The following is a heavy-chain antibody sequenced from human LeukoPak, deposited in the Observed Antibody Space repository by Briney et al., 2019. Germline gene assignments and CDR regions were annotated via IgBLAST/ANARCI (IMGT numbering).Heavy chain of an antibody. V-gene: IGHV4-30-2*01. Sequence: SQTLSLTCTVSGGSISSGGYYWSWIRQPPGKGLEWIGYIYHSGSTYYNPSLKSRVTISVDRSKNQFSLKLSSVTAADTAVYYCARAVSGYSSSWSEYWGQGTLVTVSS. J-gene: IGHJ4*02. CDR3: ARAVSGYSSSWSEY. CDR2: IYHSGST. D-gene: IGHD6-13*01. CDR1: GGSISSGGYY.